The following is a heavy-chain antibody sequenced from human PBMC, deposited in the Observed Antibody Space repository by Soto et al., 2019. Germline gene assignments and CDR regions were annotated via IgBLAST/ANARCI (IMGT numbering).Heavy chain of an antibody. D-gene: IGHD3-3*01. CDR1: GFDFNSYA. Sequence: EVQLLESGGGLVQPGGSLRLSCAASGFDFNSYAMNWVRQAPGKGLEWLSAITSGGSTYYAGSLRGRFTISRDNSRNTEFLQMDNLRDDDMAVYYCATELPYLDCFTRRDYWGQGTLVTVSS. J-gene: IGHJ4*02. V-gene: IGHV3-23*01. CDR2: ITSGGST. CDR3: ATELPYLDCFTRRDY.